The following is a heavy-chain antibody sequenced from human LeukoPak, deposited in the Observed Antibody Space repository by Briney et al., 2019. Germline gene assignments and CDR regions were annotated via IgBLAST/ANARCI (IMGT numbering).Heavy chain of an antibody. J-gene: IGHJ4*02. D-gene: IGHD5-18*01. CDR2: IHPGDSGT. CDR3: SSGGTYSYGSSDY. Sequence: HGESLKISCKGSGYCFTNYWIGCVRQMPGKGLEWMGIIHPGDSGTRYSPSFQGQVTMSVDESVTTAYLQWSSLGASDSAIYYCSSGGTYSYGSSDYWGQGTLVTVSS. CDR1: GYCFTNYW. V-gene: IGHV5-51*01.